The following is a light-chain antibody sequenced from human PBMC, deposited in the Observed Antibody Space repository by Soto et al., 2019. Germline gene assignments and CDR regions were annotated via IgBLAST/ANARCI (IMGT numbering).Light chain of an antibody. V-gene: IGLV2-14*01. CDR3: SSYTTSSTHWV. Sequence: QSALTQPASVSGSRGQSITISCTGTSSDVGGYNYVSWYQQHPGKAPKLMIYEVSNRPSGVSNRFSGSKSGNTASLTISGLQAEDEADYYCSSYTTSSTHWVFGGGTKLTVL. CDR1: SSDVGGYNY. J-gene: IGLJ3*02. CDR2: EVS.